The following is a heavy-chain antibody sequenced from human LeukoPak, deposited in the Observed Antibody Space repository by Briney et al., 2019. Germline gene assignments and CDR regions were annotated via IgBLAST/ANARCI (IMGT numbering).Heavy chain of an antibody. CDR2: IKQDGSDK. CDR3: ARHSSGSYYTY. V-gene: IGHV3-7*01. Sequence: PGGSLRLSCAASGFTFSSSWMSWVRQAPGKGLEWVAHIKQDGSDKYYVDSVKGRFTISRDNAMNSLYLQLNSLRVEDTAMYYCARHSSGSYYTYWGQGTLVTVSS. J-gene: IGHJ4*02. D-gene: IGHD3-10*01. CDR1: GFTFSSSW.